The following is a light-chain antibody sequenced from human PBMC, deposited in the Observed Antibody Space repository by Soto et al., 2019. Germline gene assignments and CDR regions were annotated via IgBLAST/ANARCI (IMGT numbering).Light chain of an antibody. V-gene: IGKV1-5*03. Sequence: DIQMTQSPSTLSGSVGGRVTIDCRASQTISSWLAWYQQKPGKAPKLLIYKASTLKSGVPSRFSGSGSGTEFTLTISSLQPDDFATYYCQHYNSYSEAFGQGTKVDSK. J-gene: IGKJ1*01. CDR1: QTISSW. CDR3: QHYNSYSEA. CDR2: KAS.